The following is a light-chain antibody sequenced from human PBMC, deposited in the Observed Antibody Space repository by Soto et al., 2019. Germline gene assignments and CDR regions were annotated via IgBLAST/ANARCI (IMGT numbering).Light chain of an antibody. CDR2: GAS. Sequence: EIVLTQSPGTLSLSPGDRATLSCRASQSLSRSSLAWYQQKPGRAPRLLIYGASSRATGIPDRFSGSGSGTDFTLTISRLEPEDFAVYYCQQYIDWPPGTFGQGTAVEIK. CDR3: QQYIDWPPGT. V-gene: IGKV3-20*01. CDR1: QSLSRSS. J-gene: IGKJ1*01.